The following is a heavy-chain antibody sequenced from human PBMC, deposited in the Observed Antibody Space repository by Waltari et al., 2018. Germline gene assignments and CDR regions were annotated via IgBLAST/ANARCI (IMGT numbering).Heavy chain of an antibody. CDR2: IYPGDSDT. CDR1: GSSFTSYW. Sequence: EVQLGQSGAEVRKPGESLRSSCKGSGSSFTSYWIGWVRQIPGKGLEWLGIIYPGDSDTRYSPSFQGQVTISADKSISTAYLQWSSLKASDTAMYYCARLYSSGWYPIDYWGQGTLVTVSS. J-gene: IGHJ4*02. CDR3: ARLYSSGWYPIDY. D-gene: IGHD6-19*01. V-gene: IGHV5-51*01.